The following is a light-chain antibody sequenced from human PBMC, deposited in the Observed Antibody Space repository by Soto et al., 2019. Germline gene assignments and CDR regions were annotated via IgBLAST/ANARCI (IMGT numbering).Light chain of an antibody. CDR3: SSKTSSSSPFV. V-gene: IGLV2-14*01. Sequence: QSALTQPASVSGSPGQSITISCTGSTSDVGAYNYVCWYKHHPGQAPQLMIYEVSNRPSGVSNRFSGSKSGNTASLTISGLQADDEGDYYCSSKTSSSSPFVFGTGTKVTVL. J-gene: IGLJ1*01. CDR2: EVS. CDR1: TSDVGAYNY.